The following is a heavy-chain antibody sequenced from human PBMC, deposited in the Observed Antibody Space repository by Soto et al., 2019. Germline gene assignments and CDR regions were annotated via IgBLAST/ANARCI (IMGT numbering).Heavy chain of an antibody. V-gene: IGHV1-69*13. Sequence: ASVKVSCKASGGAFSSYAISWVRQAPGQGLEWMGGIIPIFGTANYAQKFQGRVTITADESTSTAYMELSSLRSEDTAVYYCARGYSSSWWPRLFFDYWGQGTLVTVSS. CDR1: GGAFSSYA. CDR3: ARGYSSSWWPRLFFDY. CDR2: IIPIFGTA. D-gene: IGHD6-13*01. J-gene: IGHJ4*02.